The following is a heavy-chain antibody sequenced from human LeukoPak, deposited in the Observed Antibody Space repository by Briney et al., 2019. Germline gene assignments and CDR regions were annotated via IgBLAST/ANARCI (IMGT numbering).Heavy chain of an antibody. Sequence: SKTLSLTCAVYGGSFSGYYWSWIRQPPGKGLEWIGEINHSGSTNYNPSLKSRVTISVDTSKNQFSLKLSSVTAADTAVYYCARGRQPPCSHRCWRDKYYFDYWGQGTLVTVSS. CDR1: GGSFSGYY. V-gene: IGHV4-34*01. J-gene: IGHJ4*02. CDR3: ARGRQPPCSHRCWRDKYYFDY. CDR2: INHSGST. D-gene: IGHD2-8*01.